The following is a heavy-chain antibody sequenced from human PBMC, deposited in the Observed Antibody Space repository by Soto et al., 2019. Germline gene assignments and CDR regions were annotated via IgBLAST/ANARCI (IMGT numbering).Heavy chain of an antibody. CDR2: ISGSGIST. Sequence: GGSLRLSCAAFEFTFSSYAMSWVRQAPGKGLEWVSGISGSGISTYYADSVKGQFTISRDNSKNTVFLQMNSLRADDTAVYYCAKEVRAAAVGTSFDYWGQGTLVTVSS. J-gene: IGHJ4*02. CDR3: AKEVRAAAVGTSFDY. V-gene: IGHV3-23*01. CDR1: EFTFSSYA. D-gene: IGHD6-13*01.